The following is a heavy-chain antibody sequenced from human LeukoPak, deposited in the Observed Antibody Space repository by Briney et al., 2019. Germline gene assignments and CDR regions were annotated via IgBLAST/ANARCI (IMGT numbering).Heavy chain of an antibody. Sequence: GASVKVSCKASGYTFTSYGISWVRQAPGQGLEWMGWISAYNGNTNYAQKLQGRVTMTTDTSTSTAYIELRSLRSDDTAVYYCARDLTHYYDSSGYYSYFDYWGQGTLVTVSS. CDR1: GYTFTSYG. CDR2: ISAYNGNT. J-gene: IGHJ4*02. CDR3: ARDLTHYYDSSGYYSYFDY. D-gene: IGHD3-22*01. V-gene: IGHV1-18*01.